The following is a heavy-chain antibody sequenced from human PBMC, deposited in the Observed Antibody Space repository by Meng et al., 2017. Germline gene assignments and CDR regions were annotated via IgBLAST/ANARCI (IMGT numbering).Heavy chain of an antibody. Sequence: SETLSLTCAVSGGSISSSNWWSWVRQPPGKGLEWIGEIYHSGSTNYNPSLKSRVTISVDKSKNQFSLKLSSVTAADTAVYYCARAHPYSSGWYYFDYWGQGTLVTVSS. CDR3: ARAHPYSSGWYYFDY. CDR1: GGSISSSNW. D-gene: IGHD6-19*01. V-gene: IGHV4-4*02. J-gene: IGHJ4*02. CDR2: IYHSGST.